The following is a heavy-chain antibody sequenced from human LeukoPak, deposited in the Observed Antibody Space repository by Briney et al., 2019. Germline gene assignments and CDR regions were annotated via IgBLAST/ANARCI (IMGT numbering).Heavy chain of an antibody. J-gene: IGHJ6*03. CDR1: GGSISSYY. V-gene: IGHV4-4*07. CDR3: ARGQIGDSSSWYFYYYYMDV. CDR2: IYISGST. Sequence: SETLSLTCTVSGGSISSYYWSWIRQPAGKGLEWIGRIYISGSTNYNPSLKSRVTISVDTSKNQFSLKLSSVTAADTAVYYCARGQIGDSSSWYFYYYYMDVWGKGTTVTVSS. D-gene: IGHD6-13*01.